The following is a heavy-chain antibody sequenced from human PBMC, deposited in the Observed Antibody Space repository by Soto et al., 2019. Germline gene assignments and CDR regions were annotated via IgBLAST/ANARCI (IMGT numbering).Heavy chain of an antibody. D-gene: IGHD6-13*01. CDR3: ARLIGTSWFVG. V-gene: IGHV6-1*01. J-gene: IGHJ4*02. Sequence: SQSRGLEWLGRTYYRSQWFNDYAVSVKSRLPINADTSKNQFSRQLNYVTPEDTAVYYCARLIGTSWFVGWGQGTPVTSPQ. CDR2: TYYRSQWFN.